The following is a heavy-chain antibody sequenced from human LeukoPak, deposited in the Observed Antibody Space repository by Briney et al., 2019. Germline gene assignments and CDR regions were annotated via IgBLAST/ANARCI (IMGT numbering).Heavy chain of an antibody. Sequence: SETLSLTCSVSGDSIRKDNWWTWVRRSPGKGLEWLGEIYDSGKTNYHPSLGSRIAISIDTAERQFSLELTAVTAADTAVYYCANHYSGYIDYWGQGILVTVSS. D-gene: IGHD5-12*01. CDR2: IYDSGKT. CDR3: ANHYSGYIDY. V-gene: IGHV4/OR15-8*02. J-gene: IGHJ4*02. CDR1: GDSIRKDNW.